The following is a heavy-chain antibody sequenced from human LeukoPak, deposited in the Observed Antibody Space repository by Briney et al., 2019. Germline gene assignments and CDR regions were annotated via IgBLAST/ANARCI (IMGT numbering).Heavy chain of an antibody. J-gene: IGHJ4*02. CDR1: GFTFDDYA. D-gene: IGHD3-10*01. CDR3: AKDIAYGSGSGFDY. CDR2: ISWNSGSI. V-gene: IGHV3-9*01. Sequence: PGGSLRLSCAASGFTFDDYAMHWVRQAPGKGLEWVSGISWNSGSIGYADSVKGRFTISRDNAKNSLYVQMNSLRAEDTALYYCAKDIAYGSGSGFDYWGQGTLVTVSS.